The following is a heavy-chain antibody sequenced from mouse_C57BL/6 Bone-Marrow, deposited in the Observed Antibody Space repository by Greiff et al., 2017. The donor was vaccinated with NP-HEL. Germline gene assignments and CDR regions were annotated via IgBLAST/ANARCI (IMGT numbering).Heavy chain of an antibody. Sequence: VQLQQPGAELVKPGASVKLSCKASGYTFTSYWMHWVKQRPGQGLEWIGMIHPNSGSTNYNEKFKSKATLTVDKSSSTAYMQLSSLTSEDSAVYYCARSVYYGNYWFAYWGQGPLVTVSA. CDR3: ARSVYYGNYWFAY. J-gene: IGHJ3*01. CDR1: GYTFTSYW. V-gene: IGHV1-64*01. D-gene: IGHD2-1*01. CDR2: IHPNSGST.